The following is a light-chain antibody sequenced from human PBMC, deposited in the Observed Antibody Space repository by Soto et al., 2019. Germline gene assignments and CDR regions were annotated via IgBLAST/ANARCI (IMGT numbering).Light chain of an antibody. J-gene: IGLJ1*01. CDR1: SSDVGGYNY. CDR2: EVS. CDR3: ISYTSNNTYV. V-gene: IGLV2-14*01. Sequence: QSALTQPASVSGSPGQSITISCTGTSSDVGGYNYVSWYQQHPGKAPKLMIYEVSNRPSGVSNRFSGSRSGNTASLTISRLQAEDEADYYCISYTSNNTYVFGTGTKLTVL.